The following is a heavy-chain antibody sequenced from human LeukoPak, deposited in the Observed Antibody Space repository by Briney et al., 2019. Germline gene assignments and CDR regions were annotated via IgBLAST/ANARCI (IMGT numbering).Heavy chain of an antibody. CDR3: ARQGGEVWNYEIWFDP. CDR2: ICTSGST. V-gene: IGHV4-4*09. J-gene: IGHJ5*02. Sequence: SETLSLTCTVSGGSISSYYWSWIRQPPGKGLEWIGYICTSGSTNYNPSLKSRVTISVDTSKNQFSLKLSSVTAADTAVYYCARQGGEVWNYEIWFDPWGQGTLVTVSS. D-gene: IGHD1-7*01. CDR1: GGSISSYY.